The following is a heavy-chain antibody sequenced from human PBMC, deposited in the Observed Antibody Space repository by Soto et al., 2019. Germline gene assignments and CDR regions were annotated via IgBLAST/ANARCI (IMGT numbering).Heavy chain of an antibody. CDR1: GGSISSYY. J-gene: IGHJ5*02. D-gene: IGHD3-22*01. CDR2: IYYSGST. CDR3: AGDRVGYYYDSSGQHWFDP. V-gene: IGHV4-59*01. Sequence: SETLSLTCTVSGGSISSYYWSWIRQPPGKGLEWIGYIYYSGSTNYNPSLKSRVTISVDTSKNQFSLKLSSVTAADTAVYYCAGDRVGYYYDSSGQHWFDPWGQGTLVTVSS.